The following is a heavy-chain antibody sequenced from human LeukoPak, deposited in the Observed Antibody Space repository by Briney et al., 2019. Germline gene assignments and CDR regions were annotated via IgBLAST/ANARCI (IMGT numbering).Heavy chain of an antibody. J-gene: IGHJ6*03. CDR3: ARHSTSCSSCRYYMDV. Sequence: GVSLRLSCAASGFTVSSIYMSWVRQAPGKGLEWVSVIYSGGSTYYADSVKGRFTISRDNSKNTLYLQMNSLRAEDTAVYYCARHSTSCSSCRYYMDVWGKGTTVTVSS. CDR2: IYSGGST. CDR1: GFTVSSIY. V-gene: IGHV3-53*01. D-gene: IGHD2-2*01.